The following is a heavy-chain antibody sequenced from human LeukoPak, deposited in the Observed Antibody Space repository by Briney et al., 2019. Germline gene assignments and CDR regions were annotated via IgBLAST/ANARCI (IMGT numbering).Heavy chain of an antibody. CDR2: IYYSGST. CDR1: GGSISSYY. CDR3: ARAGYCSSTSCYVGDWFDP. D-gene: IGHD2-2*01. V-gene: IGHV4-59*12. Sequence: SETLSLTCTVSGGSISSYYWSWIRQPPGKGLEWIGYIYYSGSTNYNPSLKSRVTMSVDTSKNQFSLKLSSVTAADTAVYYCARAGYCSSTSCYVGDWFDPWGQGTLVTVSS. J-gene: IGHJ5*02.